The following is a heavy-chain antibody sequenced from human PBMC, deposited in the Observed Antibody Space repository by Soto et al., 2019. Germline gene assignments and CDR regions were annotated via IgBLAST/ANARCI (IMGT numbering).Heavy chain of an antibody. CDR3: ARHGYDFWSGRGPLDY. CDR1: GGSISSYY. D-gene: IGHD3-3*01. Sequence: SETLSLTCTVSGGSISSYYWSWIRQPPGKGLEWIGYIYYSGSTNYNPSLKSRVTISVDTSKNQFSLKLSSVTAADTAVYYCARHGYDFWSGRGPLDYWGQGTLVTVSS. V-gene: IGHV4-59*08. CDR2: IYYSGST. J-gene: IGHJ4*02.